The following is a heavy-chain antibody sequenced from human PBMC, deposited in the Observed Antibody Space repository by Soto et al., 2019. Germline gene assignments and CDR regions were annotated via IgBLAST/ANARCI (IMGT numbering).Heavy chain of an antibody. D-gene: IGHD3-22*01. CDR2: IYNSGST. J-gene: IGHJ4*02. V-gene: IGHV4-39*01. CDR3: ARLQYYYDSSVH. Sequence: QLQLQESGPGLVKPSETLSLTCTVSGGSMSSSSYYWGWIRQPPGKGREWIGNIYNSGSTYYNPSLKSRXXIXVXXSKNQFSLQLNSVTAADTAVYYCARLQYYYDSSVHWGQGTLVTVSS. CDR1: GGSMSSSSYY.